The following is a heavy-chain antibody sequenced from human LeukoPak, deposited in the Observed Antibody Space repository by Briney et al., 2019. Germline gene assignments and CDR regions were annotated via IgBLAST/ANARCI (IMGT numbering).Heavy chain of an antibody. V-gene: IGHV3-7*01. CDR3: ARVHLENVLLWFGEPRYYYGMDV. D-gene: IGHD3-10*01. CDR1: GFTFNTFW. Sequence: GGSLRLSCAASGFTFNTFWMNWVRQAPGKGLEWVANIKQDGSEKYYVDSVKGRFTISRDNAKNSLYLQMNSLRAEDTAVYYCARVHLENVLLWFGEPRYYYGMDVWGQGTTVTVSS. CDR2: IKQDGSEK. J-gene: IGHJ6*02.